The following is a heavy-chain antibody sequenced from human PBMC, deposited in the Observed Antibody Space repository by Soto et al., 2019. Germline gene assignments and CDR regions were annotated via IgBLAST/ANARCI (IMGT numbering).Heavy chain of an antibody. D-gene: IGHD5-12*01. CDR1: GGSISSSSYY. J-gene: IGHJ2*01. CDR2: IYYSGST. CDR3: ARHEKEGSGYGPAWYFDL. Sequence: SETLSLTCTVSGGSISSSSYYWGWIRQPPGKGLEWIGSIYYSGSTYYNPSLKSRVTISVDTSKNQFSLKLSSVTAADTAVYYWARHEKEGSGYGPAWYFDLWGRGTLVTVSS. V-gene: IGHV4-39*01.